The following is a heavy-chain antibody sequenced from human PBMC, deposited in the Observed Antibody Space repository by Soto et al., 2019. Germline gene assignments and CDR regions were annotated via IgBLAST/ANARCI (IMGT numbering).Heavy chain of an antibody. D-gene: IGHD3-16*01. J-gene: IGHJ4*02. Sequence: SGPTLVNPTQTLTLTCTFSGFSLSTSGVGVGWIRQPPGKALEWLALIYWDDDKRYSPSLKSRLTITKDTSKNQVVLTMTNMDPVDTATYYFAHSLGELGELRWGYYFDYWGQGTLVTVSS. CDR3: AHSLGELGELRWGYYFDY. V-gene: IGHV2-5*02. CDR1: GFSLSTSGVG. CDR2: IYWDDDK.